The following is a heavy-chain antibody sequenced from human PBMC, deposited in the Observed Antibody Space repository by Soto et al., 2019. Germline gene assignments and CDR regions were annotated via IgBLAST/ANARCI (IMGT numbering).Heavy chain of an antibody. CDR2: TWYDGKT. CDR1: GITLAAHG. CDR3: ARVRNNNDKRLDV. V-gene: IGHV3-33*01. Sequence: QEQLVESGGGMVHPGTSLRLSCVTSGITLAAHGMHWVRQAPGKGLEWVALTWYDGKTFYGDSVKGRFTISGDTSTSTLFLAMKSLRPDDTAVYFCARVRNNNDKRLDVWGQGTTVIVSS. D-gene: IGHD2-8*01. J-gene: IGHJ6*02.